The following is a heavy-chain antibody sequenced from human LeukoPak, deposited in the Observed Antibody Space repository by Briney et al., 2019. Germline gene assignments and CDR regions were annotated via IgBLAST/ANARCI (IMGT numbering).Heavy chain of an antibody. V-gene: IGHV4-31*03. CDR1: GGSISSGGDY. Sequence: SQTLSLTCTVSGGSISSGGDYWSWIRQHPEKGLEWIGYIYYSGTTYYNPSLKSRITISVDTSKNQFSLKLSSVTAAVAADFYCARAAWRGTNSRDAFDIWGQGTMVTVSS. J-gene: IGHJ3*02. CDR2: IYYSGTT. D-gene: IGHD4/OR15-4a*01. CDR3: ARAAWRGTNSRDAFDI.